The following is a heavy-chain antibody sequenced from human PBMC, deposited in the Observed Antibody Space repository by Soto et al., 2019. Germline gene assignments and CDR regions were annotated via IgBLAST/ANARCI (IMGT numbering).Heavy chain of an antibody. CDR3: APTPRLLVP. CDR2: INDGGIT. J-gene: IGHJ1*01. V-gene: IGHV4-34*02. Sequence: QAQIQQSGARLLKPSETLSLTCSVSGGSFTGYFYSWIRLSSGRGLEWIGEINDGGITKYSPSLKSRATMSADKAKKQFSLRLTSVTAADTGVYYCAPTPRLLVPWGQGTPVVVSS. D-gene: IGHD2-8*02. CDR1: GGSFTGYF.